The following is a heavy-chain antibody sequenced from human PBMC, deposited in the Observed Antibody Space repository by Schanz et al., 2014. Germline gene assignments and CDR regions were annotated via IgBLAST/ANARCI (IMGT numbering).Heavy chain of an antibody. D-gene: IGHD1-26*01. Sequence: EVQLVESGGGLIQPGGSLRLSCAASGFGFSSYSMNWVRQAPGKGLEWVSYISGSSRTIYYADSMKGRFTVSRDNAENALYLQMNSLRDEDTGLYFCARGGSGSHYRLDYWGQGILVAVSS. J-gene: IGHJ4*02. CDR3: ARGGSGSHYRLDY. V-gene: IGHV3-48*02. CDR1: GFGFSSYS. CDR2: ISGSSRTI.